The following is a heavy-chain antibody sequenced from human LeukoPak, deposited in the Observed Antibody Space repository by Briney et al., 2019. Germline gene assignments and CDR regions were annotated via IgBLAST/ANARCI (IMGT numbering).Heavy chain of an antibody. J-gene: IGHJ3*02. Sequence: SETLSLTCTVSGGSISSGGYYWGWIRQHPGKGLEWIGYIYYSGSTYYNPSLTSRVIISVDTSKNQFSLKLNSVTAADTAVYYCARVDYYDSSGYSTPNAFDIWGQGTMVTVSS. CDR3: ARVDYYDSSGYSTPNAFDI. CDR2: IYYSGST. V-gene: IGHV4-31*03. CDR1: GGSISSGGYY. D-gene: IGHD3-22*01.